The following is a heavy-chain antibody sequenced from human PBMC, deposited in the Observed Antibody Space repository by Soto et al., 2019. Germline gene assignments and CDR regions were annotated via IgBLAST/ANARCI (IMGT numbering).Heavy chain of an antibody. D-gene: IGHD3-16*01. CDR2: ILPVFGTT. CDR3: ARGGGPYVWFNEF. J-gene: IGHJ4*02. Sequence: ASVKVSCKDPGGLFSSYAISWVRQAPGQGLEWMGGILPVFGTTNYAQKFQGRVTITADESTNTAYMELSSLRSDDTAMYYCARGGGPYVWFNEFWGQGTQVTVSS. V-gene: IGHV1-69*13. CDR1: GGLFSSYA.